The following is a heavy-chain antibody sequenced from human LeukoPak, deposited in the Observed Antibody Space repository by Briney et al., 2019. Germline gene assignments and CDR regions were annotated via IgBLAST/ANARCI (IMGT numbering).Heavy chain of an antibody. D-gene: IGHD6-13*01. V-gene: IGHV5-51*01. CDR1: GYNFTSYW. J-gene: IGHJ4*02. Sequence: GESLKISCKGSGYNFTSYWIGWVRQMPGKGLEWMGIIYPGDSDTRYSPSFQDQVTISADKSISTAYLQWSSLKASDTAMYYCARLLRNIAAAVYYFDYWGQGTLVTVSS. CDR3: ARLLRNIAAAVYYFDY. CDR2: IYPGDSDT.